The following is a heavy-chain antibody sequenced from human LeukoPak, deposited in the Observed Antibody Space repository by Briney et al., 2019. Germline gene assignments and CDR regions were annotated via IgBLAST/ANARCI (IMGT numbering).Heavy chain of an antibody. CDR1: GGSISTGVYY. V-gene: IGHV4-61*08. Sequence: PSETLSLTCSVSGGSISTGVYYWTWIRQPPGKGLEWIGYIYYSGSTNYNPSLKSRVTISVDTSKNQFSLKLSSVTAADTAVYYCARVAGFDYSNSYLDYWGQGTLVTVSS. CDR3: ARVAGFDYSNSYLDY. D-gene: IGHD4-11*01. CDR2: IYYSGST. J-gene: IGHJ4*02.